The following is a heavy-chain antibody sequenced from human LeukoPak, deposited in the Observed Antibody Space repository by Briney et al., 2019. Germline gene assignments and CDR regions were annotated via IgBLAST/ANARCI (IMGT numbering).Heavy chain of an antibody. Sequence: SETLSLTCTVSGGSISSYYWSWIRQPPGKGLEWIGYIYYSGSTNYTPSLKSRVTISVDTSKNQFSLKLSSVTAADTAVYYCARVGGSYWGGVDYWGQGTLVTVSS. CDR1: GGSISSYY. V-gene: IGHV4-59*01. J-gene: IGHJ4*02. CDR2: IYYSGST. D-gene: IGHD1-26*01. CDR3: ARVGGSYWGGVDY.